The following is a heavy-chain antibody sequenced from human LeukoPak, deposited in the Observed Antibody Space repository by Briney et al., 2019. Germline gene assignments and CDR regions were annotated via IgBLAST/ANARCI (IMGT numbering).Heavy chain of an antibody. D-gene: IGHD1-26*01. Sequence: PGGSLRLSCAASGFTFSSYSMNWVRQAPGKGLEWVSSISSSSSYIYYADSVEGRFTISRDNAKNSLYLQMNSLRAEDTAVYYCARSLRGVGATRPLIDYWGQGTLVTVSS. V-gene: IGHV3-21*01. CDR1: GFTFSSYS. J-gene: IGHJ4*02. CDR3: ARSLRGVGATRPLIDY. CDR2: ISSSSSYI.